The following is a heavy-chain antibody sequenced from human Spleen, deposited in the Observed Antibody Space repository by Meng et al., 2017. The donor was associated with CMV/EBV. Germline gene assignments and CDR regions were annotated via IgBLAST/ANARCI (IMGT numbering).Heavy chain of an antibody. Sequence: GESLMISCAASGCTFSNYAMSWVRQAPGKGLEWVSSISSSSSYIYYADSVKGRFTISRDNAKNSQYLQMNSLSAEDTAVYYCSSAPYSSSWFFYNRGQGTLVTVSS. J-gene: IGHJ4*02. CDR3: SSAPYSSSWFFYN. CDR2: ISSSSSYI. CDR1: GCTFSNYA. D-gene: IGHD6-13*01. V-gene: IGHV3-21*01.